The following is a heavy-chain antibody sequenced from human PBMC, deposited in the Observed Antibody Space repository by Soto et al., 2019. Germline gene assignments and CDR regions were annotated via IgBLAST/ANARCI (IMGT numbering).Heavy chain of an antibody. CDR3: ARDVAGANTYYYYGMDV. CDR1: GGSISSYY. V-gene: IGHV4-59*12. J-gene: IGHJ6*02. D-gene: IGHD6-19*01. CDR2: IYYSGST. Sequence: SETLSLTCTVSGGSISSYYCSWIRQPPGKGLEWIGYIYYSGSTNYNPSLKSRVTISVDTSKNQFSLKLSSVTAAETAVYYCARDVAGANTYYYYGMDVWGQGTTVTVSS.